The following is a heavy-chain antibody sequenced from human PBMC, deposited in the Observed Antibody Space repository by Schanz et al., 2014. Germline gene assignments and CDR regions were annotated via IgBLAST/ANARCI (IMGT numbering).Heavy chain of an antibody. CDR3: AKDGPWVSLNYSAYGGMDV. CDR1: GFTFSTHA. V-gene: IGHV3-23*04. Sequence: EVQLVESGGGVVRPGGSLRLSCAASGFTFSTHAMSWVRQAPGKGLEWVSAISGGGGTTYYTDSVKGRFTISITNSKSNLNLPMTSLRAEDTAVYYCAKDGPWVSLNYSAYGGMDVWGQGTTVTVSS. J-gene: IGHJ6*02. D-gene: IGHD1-26*01. CDR2: ISGGGGTT.